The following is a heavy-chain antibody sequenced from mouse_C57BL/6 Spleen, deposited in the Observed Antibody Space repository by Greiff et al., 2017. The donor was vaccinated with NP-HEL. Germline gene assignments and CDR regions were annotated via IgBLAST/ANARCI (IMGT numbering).Heavy chain of an antibody. CDR1: GYTFTSYW. J-gene: IGHJ4*01. Sequence: QVQLQQSGAELVMPGASVKLSCKASGYTFTSYWMHWVKQRPGQGLEWIGEIDPSDSYTNYNQKFKGKSTLTVDKSSSTAYMQLSSLTSEDSAVYYCARYYYGSSRYAMDYWGQGTSVTVSS. CDR2: IDPSDSYT. D-gene: IGHD1-1*01. CDR3: ARYYYGSSRYAMDY. V-gene: IGHV1-69*01.